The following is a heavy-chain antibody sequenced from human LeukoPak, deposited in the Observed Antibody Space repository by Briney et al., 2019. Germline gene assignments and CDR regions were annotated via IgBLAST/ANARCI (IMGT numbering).Heavy chain of an antibody. D-gene: IGHD3-10*01. CDR1: GGSISSSSYY. CDR2: IYYSGST. J-gene: IGHJ5*02. V-gene: IGHV4-39*01. Sequence: PSEMLSLTCTVSGGSISSSSYYLGWIRQPPGKGREWIGSIYYSGSTYYNPSLKSRVTISVDTSKNQFSLKLSSVTAADTAVYYCARNRYYYGSGNYGVPNWFDPWRQGTLVTVPS. CDR3: ARNRYYYGSGNYGVPNWFDP.